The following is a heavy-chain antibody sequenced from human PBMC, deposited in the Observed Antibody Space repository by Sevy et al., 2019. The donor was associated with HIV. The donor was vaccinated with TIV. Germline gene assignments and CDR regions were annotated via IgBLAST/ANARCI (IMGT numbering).Heavy chain of an antibody. J-gene: IGHJ4*02. D-gene: IGHD2-8*01. CDR1: GFTFSKYS. V-gene: IGHV3-23*01. Sequence: GGSLRLSCAASGFTFSKYSMSWVRQPPGKGLEWVSTFSFGCGEINYADSVKGRFTISGDNSKSSVYLQMNNLGPEDTAVYYCAREGCTKPHDYWGQGTLVTVSS. CDR2: FSFGCGEI. CDR3: AREGCTKPHDY.